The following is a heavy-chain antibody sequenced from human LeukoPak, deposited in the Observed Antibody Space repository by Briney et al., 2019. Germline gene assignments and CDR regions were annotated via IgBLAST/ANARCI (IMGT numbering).Heavy chain of an antibody. CDR3: AIGYSYGFDY. V-gene: IGHV4-61*02. CDR2: IYTSGST. Sequence: SETLSPTCTVSGGSISSGSYYWSWIRQPAGKGLEWIGRIYTSGSTNYNPSLKSRVTISVDTSKNQFSLKLSSVTAADTAVYYCAIGYSYGFDYWGQGTLVTVSS. D-gene: IGHD5-18*01. J-gene: IGHJ4*02. CDR1: GGSISSGSYY.